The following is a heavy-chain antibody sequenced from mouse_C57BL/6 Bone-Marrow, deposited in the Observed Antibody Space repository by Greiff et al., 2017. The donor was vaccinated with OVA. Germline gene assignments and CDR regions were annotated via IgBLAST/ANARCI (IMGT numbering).Heavy chain of an antibody. CDR1: GFNIKDDY. CDR2: IDPENGDT. J-gene: IGHJ2*01. Sequence: VQLQQSGAELVRPGASVKLSCTASGFNIKDDYMHWVKERTEQGLEWIGWIDPENGDTEYASKFQGKATITADTSSKTVYLHLSSLTSEDTAVYYCTTYRDWGQGTTLTVSS. V-gene: IGHV14-4*01. CDR3: TTYRD.